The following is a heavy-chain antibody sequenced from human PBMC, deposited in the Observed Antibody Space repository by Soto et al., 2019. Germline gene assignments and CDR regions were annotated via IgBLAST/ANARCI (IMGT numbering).Heavy chain of an antibody. CDR1: GGSISDYY. CDR2: IYYTGST. J-gene: IGHJ6*03. Sequence: PSETLSLTCPVSGGSISDYYWSWIRQPPGKGLEWIGYIYYTGSTNYNPSLKSRVTISVDTSKNQFSLKLSSVTAADTAVYYCARYYYGSGSAGAYYYYYMDVWGKGTTVTVSS. D-gene: IGHD3-10*01. CDR3: ARYYYGSGSAGAYYYYYMDV. V-gene: IGHV4-59*01.